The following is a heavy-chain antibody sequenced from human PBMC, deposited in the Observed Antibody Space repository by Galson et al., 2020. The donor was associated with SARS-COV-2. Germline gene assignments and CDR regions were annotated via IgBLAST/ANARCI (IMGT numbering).Heavy chain of an antibody. CDR2: IYYSGST. Sequence: SETLSLTCTVSGGSISTSSFYWGWIRQPPGKGLEWIGYIYYSGSTYYNPSLKSRVTISVDTSKNQFSLKLSSVTAADTAVYYCARAGLLWFGERGAFDIWGQGTMVTVSS. J-gene: IGHJ3*02. V-gene: IGHV4-31*03. CDR1: GGSISTSSFY. CDR3: ARAGLLWFGERGAFDI. D-gene: IGHD3-10*01.